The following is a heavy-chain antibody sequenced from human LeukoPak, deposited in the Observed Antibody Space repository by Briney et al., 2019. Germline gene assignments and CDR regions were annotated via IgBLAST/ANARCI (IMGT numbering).Heavy chain of an antibody. CDR1: GGSISSYY. CDR2: IYYSGST. D-gene: IGHD6-13*01. V-gene: IGHV4-59*12. J-gene: IGHJ6*03. Sequence: ASETLSLTCTVSGGSISSYYWSWIRQPPGKGLEWIGYIYYSGSTNYNPSLKSRVTISVDTSKNQFSLKLSSVTAADTAVYYCARVAAVLHPAYYYYMDVWGKGTTVTVSS. CDR3: ARVAAVLHPAYYYYMDV.